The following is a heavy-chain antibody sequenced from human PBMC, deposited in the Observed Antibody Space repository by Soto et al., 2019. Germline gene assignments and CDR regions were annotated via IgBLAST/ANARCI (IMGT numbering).Heavy chain of an antibody. J-gene: IGHJ6*02. Sequence: SETLSLTCAVYGGSFSGYYWSWIRQPPGKGLEWIGEINHSGSTNYNPSLKSRVTISVDTSKNQFSLKLSSVTAADTAVYYCARVGAFWSGYYYYYYYRMDVWGQGTTVTVSS. CDR1: GGSFSGYY. CDR2: INHSGST. D-gene: IGHD3-3*01. CDR3: ARVGAFWSGYYYYYYYRMDV. V-gene: IGHV4-34*01.